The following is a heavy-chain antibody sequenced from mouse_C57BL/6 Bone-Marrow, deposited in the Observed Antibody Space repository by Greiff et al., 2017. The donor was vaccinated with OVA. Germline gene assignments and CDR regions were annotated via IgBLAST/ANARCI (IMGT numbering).Heavy chain of an antibody. CDR3: ARFGYSYYYAMDY. Sequence: QVQLQQSGAELARPGASVKLSCKASGYTFPSYGISWVKQRTGQGLVWIGEIYPRSGNTYYNEKFKGKATLTADKSSSTAYMELRSLTSEDSAVYFCARFGYSYYYAMDYWGQGTSVTVSS. V-gene: IGHV1-81*01. J-gene: IGHJ4*01. CDR1: GYTFPSYG. CDR2: IYPRSGNT. D-gene: IGHD2-3*01.